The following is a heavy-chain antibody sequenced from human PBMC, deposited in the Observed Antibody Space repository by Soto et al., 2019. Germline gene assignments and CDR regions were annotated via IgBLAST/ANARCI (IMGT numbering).Heavy chain of an antibody. CDR1: GFIFSDHG. CDR2: ISGSVGST. V-gene: IGHV3-23*01. J-gene: IGHJ4*02. CDR3: AKDRTIASRTFDS. D-gene: IGHD6-6*01. Sequence: GGSLRLSCTASGFIFSDHGMHWVRQAPGKGLEWVASISGSVGSTFYADSVKGRFTNSRDNYLNTLDLQLNSLRAEDTAVYYCAKDRTIASRTFDSWGQGALVTVSS.